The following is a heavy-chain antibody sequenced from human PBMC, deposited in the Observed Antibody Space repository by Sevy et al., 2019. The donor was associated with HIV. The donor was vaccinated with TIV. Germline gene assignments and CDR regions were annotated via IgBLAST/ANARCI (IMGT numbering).Heavy chain of an antibody. CDR1: GFTFSSYW. J-gene: IGHJ4*02. Sequence: GGSLRLSCAASGFTFSSYWMTWVRQAPGKGLEWVANIKQDMSEKYYADSVKGRFTISRDNARNSLYLQMESPRAEDTAVYYCARAQQVTMLVVIGGLYFDFWGQGTLVTVSS. V-gene: IGHV3-7*01. D-gene: IGHD3-22*01. CDR3: ARAQQVTMLVVIGGLYFDF. CDR2: IKQDMSEK.